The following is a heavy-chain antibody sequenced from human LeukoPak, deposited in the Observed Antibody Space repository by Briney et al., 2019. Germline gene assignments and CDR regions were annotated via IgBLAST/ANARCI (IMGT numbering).Heavy chain of an antibody. CDR1: GFTFSDYY. Sequence: GGSLRLSCAASGFTFSDYYMSWIRQAPGEGLEWVSYISSSGSTIYYADSVKGRFTISRDNAKNSLYLQMNSLRAEDTAVYYCARDRRIYYYDSSGYYDYWGQGTLVTVSS. J-gene: IGHJ4*02. D-gene: IGHD3-22*01. CDR3: ARDRRIYYYDSSGYYDY. V-gene: IGHV3-11*01. CDR2: ISSSGSTI.